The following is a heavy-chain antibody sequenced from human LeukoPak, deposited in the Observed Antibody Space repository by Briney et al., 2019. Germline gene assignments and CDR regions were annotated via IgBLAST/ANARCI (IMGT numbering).Heavy chain of an antibody. J-gene: IGHJ5*02. CDR2: IRYDGSNK. CDR1: GFSFSSYG. Sequence: GGSLRLSCAASGFSFSSYGMHWVRQAPGKGLEWVAFIRYDGSNKYYADSVKGRITISRDNSKNTLYLQMNSLRAEDTAVYYCAKDLYGSGSPGWFDPWGQGTLVTVSS. D-gene: IGHD3-10*01. CDR3: AKDLYGSGSPGWFDP. V-gene: IGHV3-30*02.